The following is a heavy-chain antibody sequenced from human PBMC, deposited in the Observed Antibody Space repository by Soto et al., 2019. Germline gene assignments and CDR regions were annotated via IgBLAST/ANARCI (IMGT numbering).Heavy chain of an antibody. D-gene: IGHD6-6*01. J-gene: IGHJ3*02. CDR1: GFTFGDYA. V-gene: IGHV3-49*03. Sequence: GGSLRLSCTASGFTFGDYAMSWFRQAPGKGLEWVGFIRSKAYGGTTEYAGAVKGRFTISRDDSKSIAYLQMNSLKTEDTAVYYCTRESTSIAARPALAFDIWGQGTMVTVSS. CDR2: IRSKAYGGTT. CDR3: TRESTSIAARPALAFDI.